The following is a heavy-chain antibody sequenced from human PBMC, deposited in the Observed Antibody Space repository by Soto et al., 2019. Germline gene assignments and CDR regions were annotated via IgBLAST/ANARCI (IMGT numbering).Heavy chain of an antibody. CDR3: ARRYADCFDF. CDR1: GGSISSSSYY. CDR2: IYYSGST. V-gene: IGHV4-39*01. J-gene: IGHJ4*02. Sequence: PSETLSLTCTVSGGSISSSSYYWGWFRQPPGKGLEWIGSIYYSGSTYYNPSLKSRVTISVDTSKNQFSLKLSSVTAADTAVYYCARRYADCFDFWGQGTLVTVSS. D-gene: IGHD5-12*01.